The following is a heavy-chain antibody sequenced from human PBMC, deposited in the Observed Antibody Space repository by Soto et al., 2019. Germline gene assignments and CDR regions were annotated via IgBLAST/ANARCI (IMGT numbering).Heavy chain of an antibody. D-gene: IGHD3-10*01. CDR2: ISSSGSTA. Sequence: GGPLRLSCTASGLTFSRFELHWVRQAPGKGLEWISYISSSGSTAYYASSVEGRFTISRDNANNSVYLQMDSLRAEDTALYYCTRAAWFPYLSFYWGQGALVTVSS. CDR3: TRAAWFPYLSFY. CDR1: GLTFSRFE. V-gene: IGHV3-48*03. J-gene: IGHJ4*02.